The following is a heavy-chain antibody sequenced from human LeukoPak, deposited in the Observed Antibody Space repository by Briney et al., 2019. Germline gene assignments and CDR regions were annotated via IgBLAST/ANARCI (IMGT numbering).Heavy chain of an antibody. CDR3: ARRMATITGSNWFDP. CDR2: IYYSGST. Sequence: PSETLSLTCTVSGGSISSYYWSWIRQPPGKGLEWIGYIYYSGSTNYNPSLKSRVTISVDTSKNQFSLKLSSVTAADTAVYYCARRMATITGSNWFDPWGQGTLVTVSS. CDR1: GGSISSYY. D-gene: IGHD5-24*01. V-gene: IGHV4-59*08. J-gene: IGHJ5*02.